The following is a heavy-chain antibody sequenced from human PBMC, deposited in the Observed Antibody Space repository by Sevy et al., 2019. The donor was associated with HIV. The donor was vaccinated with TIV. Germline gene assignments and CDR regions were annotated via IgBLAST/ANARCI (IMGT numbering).Heavy chain of an antibody. D-gene: IGHD2-21*02. CDR3: ARHPETFYTGGDCYLYYFDH. CDR2: IYYSGIT. Sequence: SETLSLTCSVSDDSITSTNYFWGWVRQPPGKGLEWIGSIYYSGITYHNPSLKSRVTISVDTSKNHFSLKLSSVTAADTAVYYCARHPETFYTGGDCYLYYFDHWGQGTLVTVSS. J-gene: IGHJ4*02. V-gene: IGHV4-39*01. CDR1: DDSITSTNYF.